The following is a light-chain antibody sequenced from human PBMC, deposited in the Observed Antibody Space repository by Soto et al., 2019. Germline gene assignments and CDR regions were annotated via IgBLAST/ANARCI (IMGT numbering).Light chain of an antibody. J-gene: IGKJ3*01. CDR2: AAS. V-gene: IGKV1-6*01. Sequence: AIQMTQSPSSLSASVGDRVTITCRASQSIRNDLDWYQQKPGKAPKLLIYAASNLQSGVPARFSGSGSGTDFTLTISSLQPEDFATYYCLQKYFYPFTFGPGTKVDI. CDR3: LQKYFYPFT. CDR1: QSIRND.